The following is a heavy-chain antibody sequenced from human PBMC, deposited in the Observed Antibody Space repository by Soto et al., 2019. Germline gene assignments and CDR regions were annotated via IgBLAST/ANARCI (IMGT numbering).Heavy chain of an antibody. J-gene: IGHJ4*01. CDR3: ARGRFDYIWGSPAPYLDY. V-gene: IGHV4-39*07. CDR2: ISYSGRT. D-gene: IGHD3-16*01. CDR1: GGSINNRTYY. Sequence: SETLSLTCSVSGGSINNRTYYWGWIRQPPGKGLEWIGSISYSGRTYDNPSLKSRVTISSDTSNNQFSLKLNSVTAADTAVYYCARGRFDYIWGSPAPYLDYWGHGALVTVSS.